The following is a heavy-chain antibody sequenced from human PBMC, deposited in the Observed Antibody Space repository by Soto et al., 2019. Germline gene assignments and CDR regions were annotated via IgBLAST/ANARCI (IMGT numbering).Heavy chain of an antibody. Sequence: GGSLRLSCAASGFTFSSYGMHWVRQAPGKGLEWVAGVSYDGSNKYYADSVKGRFTISRDNSKNTLYLQVNSLRAEDTALYYCAKDQSGGIVVFDVFDIWGRGTMVTV. CDR2: VSYDGSNK. D-gene: IGHD3-16*02. CDR3: AKDQSGGIVVFDVFDI. V-gene: IGHV3-30*18. J-gene: IGHJ3*02. CDR1: GFTFSSYG.